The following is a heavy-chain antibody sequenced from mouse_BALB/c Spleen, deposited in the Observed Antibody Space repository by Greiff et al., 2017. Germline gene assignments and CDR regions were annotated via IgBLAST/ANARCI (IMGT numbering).Heavy chain of an antibody. CDR1: GYSITSGYY. CDR3: ARVSYGSSLYYYAMDY. J-gene: IGHJ4*01. D-gene: IGHD1-1*01. CDR2: ISYDGSN. Sequence: EVKLMESGPGLVKPSQSLSLTCSVTGYSITSGYYWNWIRQFPGNKLEWMGYISYDGSNNYNPSLKNRISITRDTSKNQFFLKLNSVTTEDTATYYCARVSYGSSLYYYAMDYWGQGTSVTVSS. V-gene: IGHV3-6*02.